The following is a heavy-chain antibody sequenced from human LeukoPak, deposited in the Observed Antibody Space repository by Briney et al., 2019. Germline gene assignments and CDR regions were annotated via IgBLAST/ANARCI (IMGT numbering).Heavy chain of an antibody. CDR3: ARHGRSDITVAGTRALDY. Sequence: PSETLSLTCAVYGGSFSGYYWSWIRQPPGKGLEWIGDINHSGGTIYNPSLKSRLTISVDMSKNQFSLKLSSVTAADTAVYYCARHGRSDITVAGTRALDYWGQGTLVTVSS. CDR1: GGSFSGYY. J-gene: IGHJ4*02. CDR2: INHSGGT. D-gene: IGHD6-19*01. V-gene: IGHV4-34*01.